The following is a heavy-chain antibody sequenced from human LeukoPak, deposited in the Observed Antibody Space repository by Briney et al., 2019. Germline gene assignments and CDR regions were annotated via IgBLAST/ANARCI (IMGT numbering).Heavy chain of an antibody. V-gene: IGHV4-59*12. CDR1: GGSISSYY. CDR3: ARTGTTPSTKENDY. D-gene: IGHD1-14*01. CDR2: IYYSGST. Sequence: SETLSLTCTVSGGSISSYYWSWIRQPPGKGLEWIGYIYYSGSTNYNPSLKSRVTISVDTSKNQFSLKLSSVTAADTAVYYCARTGTTPSTKENDYWGQGTLVTVSS. J-gene: IGHJ4*02.